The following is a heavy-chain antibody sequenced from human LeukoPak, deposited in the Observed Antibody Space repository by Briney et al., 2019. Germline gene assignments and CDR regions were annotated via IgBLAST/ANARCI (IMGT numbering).Heavy chain of an antibody. Sequence: GGSLRLSCAASEFTLSTGFTYSNYWMSWVRQAPGKGLQWVANIKQDGSDKYYVDSVKGRFTTSRDNAKNSLYLQMNSLRAEDTALYYCARDGLVDTPMGAGYWGQGTLVTVSS. CDR1: EFTLSTGFTYSNYW. CDR3: ARDGLVDTPMGAGY. CDR2: IKQDGSDK. V-gene: IGHV3-7*03. J-gene: IGHJ4*02. D-gene: IGHD5-18*01.